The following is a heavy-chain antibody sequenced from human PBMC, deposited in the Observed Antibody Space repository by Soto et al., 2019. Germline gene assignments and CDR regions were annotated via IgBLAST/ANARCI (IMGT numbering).Heavy chain of an antibody. J-gene: IGHJ3*02. Sequence: EVQVLESGGGLAQPGGSMRLSCAVSGFTFSSYAMSWVRQAQGKGPEWVSSISGSGGNTYYADSVKGRFTISRDNPKNTLYLQMNSLRAEDTAVYYCVRGRAMVHDAFDIWGHGTLVAVSS. CDR1: GFTFSSYA. D-gene: IGHD5-18*01. CDR2: ISGSGGNT. V-gene: IGHV3-23*01. CDR3: VRGRAMVHDAFDI.